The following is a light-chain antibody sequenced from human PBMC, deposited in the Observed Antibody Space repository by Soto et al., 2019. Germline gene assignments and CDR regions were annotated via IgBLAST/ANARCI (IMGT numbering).Light chain of an antibody. Sequence: DVQMTQSPSSLSASVGDRVTITCRASQSINYWLAWYQQKPGKAPKFLIYDASTLETGVPSRFSGSASVTEFTLPISGLHPADVGSYYCQQSDTYPLTFGGGTKVELK. V-gene: IGKV1-5*01. CDR3: QQSDTYPLT. J-gene: IGKJ4*01. CDR2: DAS. CDR1: QSINYW.